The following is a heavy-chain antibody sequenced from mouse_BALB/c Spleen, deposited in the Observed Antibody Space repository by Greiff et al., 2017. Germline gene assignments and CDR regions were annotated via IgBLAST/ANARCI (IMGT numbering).Heavy chain of an antibody. J-gene: IGHJ3*01. CDR2: IYPGDGDT. Sequence: QVQLQQSGPELVKPGASVKISCKASGYAFSSSWMNWVKQRPGQGLEWIGRIYPGDGDTNYNGKFKGKATLTADKSSSTAYMQLSSLTSVDSAVYFCARNLTWFAYWGQGTLVTVSA. V-gene: IGHV1-82*01. CDR3: ARNLTWFAY. CDR1: GYAFSSSW.